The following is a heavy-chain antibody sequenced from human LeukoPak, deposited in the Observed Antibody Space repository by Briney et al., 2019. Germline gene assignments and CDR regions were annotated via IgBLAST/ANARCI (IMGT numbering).Heavy chain of an antibody. CDR1: GGSISSYY. J-gene: IGHJ3*02. Sequence: PSETLSLTCTVSGGSISSYYWSWIRQPPGKGLEWIGYIYYSGSTNYNPSLKSRVTISVDSSKNQFSLKLSSVTAADTAVYYCARGDSSGSFNDAFDIWGQGTMVTVSS. CDR2: IYYSGST. CDR3: ARGDSSGSFNDAFDI. V-gene: IGHV4-59*08. D-gene: IGHD3-22*01.